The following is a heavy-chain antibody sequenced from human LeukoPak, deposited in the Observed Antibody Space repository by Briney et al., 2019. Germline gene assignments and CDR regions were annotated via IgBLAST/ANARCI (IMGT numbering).Heavy chain of an antibody. V-gene: IGHV3-9*01. CDR3: AKDMCYDSSGLDY. Sequence: GGSLILSCAASGFTFADYAMHRVRQAPGKGLEWVSGISRNSGSTGYADSVKGRFTISRDNAKNSLYLQMNSLRAEDTALYYCAKDMCYDSSGLDYWGQGTLVTVSS. D-gene: IGHD3-22*01. J-gene: IGHJ4*02. CDR2: ISRNSGST. CDR1: GFTFADYA.